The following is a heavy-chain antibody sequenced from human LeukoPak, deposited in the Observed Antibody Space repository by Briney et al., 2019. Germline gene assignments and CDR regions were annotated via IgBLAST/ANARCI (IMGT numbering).Heavy chain of an antibody. D-gene: IGHD3-9*01. CDR3: ARSYYDILTGPGGFDI. V-gene: IGHV4-30-4*01. J-gene: IGHJ3*02. CDR2: IYYSGST. CDR1: GGSISSGNYY. Sequence: SETLSLTCTVSGGSISSGNYYWSWIRQPPGKGLEWIGYIYYSGSTYYNPSLESRVTISVDTSKNQFSLKLSSVTAADTAVYYCARSYYDILTGPGGFDIWGQGTMVTVSS.